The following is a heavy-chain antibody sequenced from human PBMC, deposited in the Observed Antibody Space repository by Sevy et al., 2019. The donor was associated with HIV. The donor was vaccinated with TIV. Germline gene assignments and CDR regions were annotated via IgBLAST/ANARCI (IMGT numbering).Heavy chain of an antibody. CDR3: ARDYYGSGTYYRIFGY. Sequence: GGSLRLSCAGSGFSFSSYDMNWVRQAPGKGLERVSSISSSSSYISNADSVKGRFTISRDNAKNSLYLQMNSLRAEDTAVYYCARDYYGSGTYYRIFGYWGQGTLVTVSS. D-gene: IGHD3-10*01. V-gene: IGHV3-21*01. CDR2: ISSSSSYI. J-gene: IGHJ4*02. CDR1: GFSFSSYD.